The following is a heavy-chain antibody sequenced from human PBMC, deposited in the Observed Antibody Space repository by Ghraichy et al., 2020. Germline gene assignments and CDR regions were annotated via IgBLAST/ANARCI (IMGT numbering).Heavy chain of an antibody. D-gene: IGHD7-27*01. CDR3: ARLPYWGMGYYFDY. CDR1: GGSISSSSYY. Sequence: SETLSLTCSVSGGSISSSSYYWVWIRQPPGKGLEWIGSINYSGTTYYNPSLKSRVTISVDTSKNQFSLKLSSVTATDTAVYYCARLPYWGMGYYFDYWGQGTLVTVSS. CDR2: INYSGTT. J-gene: IGHJ4*02. V-gene: IGHV4-39*01.